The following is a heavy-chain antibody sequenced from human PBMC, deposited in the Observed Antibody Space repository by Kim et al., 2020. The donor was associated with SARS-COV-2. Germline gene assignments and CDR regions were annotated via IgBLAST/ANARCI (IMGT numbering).Heavy chain of an antibody. CDR3: ARVGGHYDILTGYYSPCYYGMDV. CDR2: INPNSGGT. V-gene: IGHV1-2*04. D-gene: IGHD3-9*01. J-gene: IGHJ6*02. Sequence: ASVKVSCKASGYTFTGYYMHWVRQAPGQGLEWMGWINPNSGGTNYAQKFQGWVTMTRDTSISTAYMELSRLRSDDTAVYYCARVGGHYDILTGYYSPCYYGMDVWGQGTTVTVSS. CDR1: GYTFTGYY.